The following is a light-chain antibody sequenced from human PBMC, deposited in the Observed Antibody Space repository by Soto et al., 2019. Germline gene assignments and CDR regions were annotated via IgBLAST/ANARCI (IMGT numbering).Light chain of an antibody. CDR2: DAS. CDR1: QNINNW. Sequence: DMQRTQPPSTLSASEGDRVTITCRASQNINNWLAWYQQKPGKAPKFLIYDASILESGVPSRFSGSGSGTEFTLTISSLQPDDFATYFCQRYNSASRTFGQGTKVDIK. CDR3: QRYNSASRT. V-gene: IGKV1-5*01. J-gene: IGKJ1*01.